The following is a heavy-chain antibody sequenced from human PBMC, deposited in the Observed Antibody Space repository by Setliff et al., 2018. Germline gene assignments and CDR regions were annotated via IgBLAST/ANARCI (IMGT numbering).Heavy chain of an antibody. D-gene: IGHD3-16*01. CDR3: ARDGGEY. Sequence: SETLSLTCAVYGGSFSGYYWSWIRQPPGKGLEWIGEINHSGSTNYNPSLKSRFTISRDNAKNSLYLQMNSLRAEDTAVYYCARDGGEYWGQGTLVTVPQ. V-gene: IGHV4-34*01. J-gene: IGHJ4*02. CDR2: INHSGST. CDR1: GGSFSGYY.